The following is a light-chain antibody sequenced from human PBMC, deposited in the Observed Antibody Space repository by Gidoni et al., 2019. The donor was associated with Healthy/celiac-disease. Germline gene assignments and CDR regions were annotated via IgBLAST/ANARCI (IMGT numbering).Light chain of an antibody. CDR2: DNS. V-gene: IGLV1-40*01. CDR3: QSYDSSLSGYV. CDR1: SSNIGATYD. J-gene: IGLJ1*01. Sequence: QSVLTQPPSVSGAPGQRGTISCTGSSSNIGATYDVPWYQQLPGTAPKPLIYDNSNRPSGVPDRFSGSKSGTSASLAITGLQAEDEADYYCQSYDSSLSGYVFGTGTKVTVL.